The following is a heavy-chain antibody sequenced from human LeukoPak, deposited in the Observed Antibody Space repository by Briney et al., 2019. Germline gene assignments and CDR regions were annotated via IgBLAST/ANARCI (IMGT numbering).Heavy chain of an antibody. J-gene: IGHJ5*02. Sequence: QPGGSLRLSCAASGFTFDDYAMHWVRQAPGKGLEWVSGISWNSGSIGYADSVKGRFTISRDNAKNSLYLQMNSLRAEDTALYYCAKDGLEFGEPYFDWSHGKPNWFDPWGQGTLVTVSS. CDR2: ISWNSGSI. CDR1: GFTFDDYA. V-gene: IGHV3-9*01. D-gene: IGHD3-9*01. CDR3: AKDGLEFGEPYFDWSHGKPNWFDP.